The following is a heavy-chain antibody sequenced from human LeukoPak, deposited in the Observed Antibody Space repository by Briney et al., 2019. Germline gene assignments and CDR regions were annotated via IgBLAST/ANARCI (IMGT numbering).Heavy chain of an antibody. CDR1: GGSISSSSYY. Sequence: SETLSLTCTVSGGSISSSSYYWGWIRQPPGKGLEWIGSIYYSGSTYYNPSLKSRVTISVVTSKNQFSLKLSSVTAADTAVYYCASYQAGAMSPYYFDYWGQGTLVTVSS. D-gene: IGHD2-2*01. J-gene: IGHJ4*02. V-gene: IGHV4-39*01. CDR3: ASYQAGAMSPYYFDY. CDR2: IYYSGST.